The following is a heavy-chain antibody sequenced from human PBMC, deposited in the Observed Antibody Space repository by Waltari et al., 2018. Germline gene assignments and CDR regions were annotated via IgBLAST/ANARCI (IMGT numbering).Heavy chain of an antibody. Sequence: EWQLVESGGGLVQPGGSLRLSCAASGFTFSSYNMNWVRQAPGKGLEWVSYISSSSSTIYYADSVKGRFTISRDNAKNSLYLQMNSLRGEDTAVYYCARDWFPSNWGQGTLVTVSS. CDR3: ARDWFPSN. CDR1: GFTFSSYN. V-gene: IGHV3-48*04. J-gene: IGHJ4*02. D-gene: IGHD3-10*01. CDR2: ISSSSSTI.